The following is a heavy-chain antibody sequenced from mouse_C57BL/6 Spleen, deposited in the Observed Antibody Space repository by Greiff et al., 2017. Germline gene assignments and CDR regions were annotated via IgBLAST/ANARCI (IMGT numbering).Heavy chain of an antibody. CDR3: ARYGDYSWFAY. J-gene: IGHJ3*01. D-gene: IGHD1-1*01. Sequence: QVQLQQPGAELVKPGASVKLSCKASGYTFTSYWMQWVKQRPGQGLEWIGEIDPSDSYNNYNQTFKGKATLTVDTSSSTAYMQLSSLTSEDSAVYYCARYGDYSWFAYWGQGTLVTVSA. CDR2: IDPSDSYN. CDR1: GYTFTSYW. V-gene: IGHV1-50*01.